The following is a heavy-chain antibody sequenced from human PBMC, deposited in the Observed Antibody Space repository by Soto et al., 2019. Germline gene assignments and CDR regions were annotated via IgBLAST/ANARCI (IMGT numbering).Heavy chain of an antibody. D-gene: IGHD6-13*01. Sequence: QEQLVQSGAEVKKTGASVKVSCKASGYTFISYYMHWVRQAPGQGLEWVGLIHSSGGSTRYAQKFQGRVTMTRDTSMSTVYMELSSLRSEDTAVYYCARDRVAAAGISYYHYGMDVWGQGTTVTVSS. CDR2: IHSSGGST. V-gene: IGHV1-46*01. CDR1: GYTFISYY. J-gene: IGHJ6*01. CDR3: ARDRVAAAGISYYHYGMDV.